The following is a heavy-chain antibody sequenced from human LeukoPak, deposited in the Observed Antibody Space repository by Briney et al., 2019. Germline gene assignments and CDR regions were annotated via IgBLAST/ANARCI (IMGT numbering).Heavy chain of an antibody. Sequence: GGSLRLSCAASVSTLNTYWMTWFRQTAGKGLEWVASLKQDGSDGYYVDSVKGRFTISRDNTENSLYLQMNSLRAEDTAVYYCARETRGLVGSYWGRGTLVTVSP. V-gene: IGHV3-7*05. J-gene: IGHJ4*02. CDR1: VSTLNTYW. CDR2: LKQDGSDG. D-gene: IGHD2-8*02. CDR3: ARETRGLVGSY.